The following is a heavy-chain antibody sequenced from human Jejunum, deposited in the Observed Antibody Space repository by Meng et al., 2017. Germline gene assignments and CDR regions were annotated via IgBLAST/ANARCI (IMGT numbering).Heavy chain of an antibody. J-gene: IGHJ4*02. CDR3: VRGEFAMLARFDF. Sequence: VQLQESWPGLVKPSGTLSLTCAVSGGYINKENWWSWVRQSPERGLEWIGEIYNGGNTNYNPSLNRRVTMSVDESTNQMSLKLTSVTAADTAVYYCVRGEFAMLARFDFWGQGILVTVSS. D-gene: IGHD2-2*01. CDR1: GGYINKENW. CDR2: IYNGGNT. V-gene: IGHV4-4*02.